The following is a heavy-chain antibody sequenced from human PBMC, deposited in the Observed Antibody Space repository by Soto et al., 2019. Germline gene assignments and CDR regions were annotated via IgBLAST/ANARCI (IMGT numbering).Heavy chain of an antibody. V-gene: IGHV3-9*01. CDR2: ISWNSGSI. Sequence: PGGSLRLSCAASGFTFDDYAMHWVRQAPGKGLAWVSGISWNSGSIGYADSVKGRFTISRDNAKNSLYLQMNSLRAEDTALYYCAKDSDDILTGYYGGFDYWGQGTLVTVSS. J-gene: IGHJ4*02. D-gene: IGHD3-9*01. CDR1: GFTFDDYA. CDR3: AKDSDDILTGYYGGFDY.